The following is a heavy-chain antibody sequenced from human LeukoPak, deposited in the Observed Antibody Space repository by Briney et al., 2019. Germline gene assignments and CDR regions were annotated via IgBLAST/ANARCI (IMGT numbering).Heavy chain of an antibody. V-gene: IGHV4-34*01. CDR3: ARGTTIFGVVSPNQDY. D-gene: IGHD3-3*01. J-gene: IGHJ4*02. Sequence: SETLSLTCAVYGGSFSGYYWSWIRQPPGKGLEWIGEINHSGSTNYNPSLKSRVTISVDTSKNQFSLKLSSVTAADTAVYYCARGTTIFGVVSPNQDYWGQGTLVTVSS. CDR1: GGSFSGYY. CDR2: INHSGST.